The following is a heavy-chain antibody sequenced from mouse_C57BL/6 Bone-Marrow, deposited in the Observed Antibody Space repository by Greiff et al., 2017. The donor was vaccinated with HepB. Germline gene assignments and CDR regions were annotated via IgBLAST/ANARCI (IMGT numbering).Heavy chain of an antibody. CDR2: ISSGSSTI. J-gene: IGHJ1*03. V-gene: IGHV5-17*01. Sequence: EVQLVESGGGLVKPGGSLKLSCAASGFTFSDYGMHWVRQAPEKGLEWVAYISSGSSTIYYADTVKGRFTISRDTAKNTLFLQMTSLRSEDTAMYYCARGYYGSSPYWYFDVWGTGTTVTVSS. D-gene: IGHD1-1*01. CDR1: GFTFSDYG. CDR3: ARGYYGSSPYWYFDV.